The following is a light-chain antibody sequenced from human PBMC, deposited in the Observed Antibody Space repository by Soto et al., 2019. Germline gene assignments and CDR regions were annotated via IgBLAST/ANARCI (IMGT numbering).Light chain of an antibody. V-gene: IGLV2-11*01. CDR1: SSDIGGYNY. CDR2: DVI. J-gene: IGLJ1*01. Sequence: QSALTQPRSVSGSPGQSVTISCTGTSSDIGGYNYVSWYQQHPGKAPKPMIYDVIKRPSGVPDRFSGSKSGNTASLTIYGLQAEDEADYYCCSYAGSYTHVFGTGTKLTVL. CDR3: CSYAGSYTHV.